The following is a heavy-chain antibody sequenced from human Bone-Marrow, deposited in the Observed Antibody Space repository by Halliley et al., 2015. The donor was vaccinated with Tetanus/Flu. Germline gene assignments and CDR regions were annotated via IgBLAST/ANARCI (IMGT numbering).Heavy chain of an antibody. Sequence: SLRLSCAASGFSFDDYAMHWVRQVPGKGLEWVSGISWNSGSVGYADSVKGRFTISRDNGENSPYLQMNSLRTEDTAFYYCAKGPGGDYGSGSYIDYWGQGTLVTVSS. CDR3: AKGPGGDYGSGSYIDY. D-gene: IGHD3-10*01. CDR2: ISWNSGSV. J-gene: IGHJ4*02. CDR1: GFSFDDYA. V-gene: IGHV3-9*01.